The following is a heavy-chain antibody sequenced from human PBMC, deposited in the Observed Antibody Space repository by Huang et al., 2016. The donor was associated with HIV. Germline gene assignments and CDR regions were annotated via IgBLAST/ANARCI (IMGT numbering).Heavy chain of an antibody. J-gene: IGHJ6*03. CDR1: GGSFSGYY. CDR2: INHSESN. CDR3: ARGQGGYYYYYMDV. V-gene: IGHV4-34*01. Sequence: QVQLQQWGAGLLRPSETLSLTCAVYGGSFSGYYGTWLRQPPGKGLAGIGEINHSESNNYHPSLKSRVTISVDTSRNQFSLTLTSVTAADTAVYYCARGQGGYYYYYMDVWGKGTTVTVSS.